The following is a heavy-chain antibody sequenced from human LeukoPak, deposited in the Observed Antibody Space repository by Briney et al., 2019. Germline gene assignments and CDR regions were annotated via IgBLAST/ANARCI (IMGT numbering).Heavy chain of an antibody. CDR2: ISADGIDK. CDR1: GFPFSNYG. J-gene: IGHJ4*02. V-gene: IGHV3-30*18. CDR3: AKDKGREGDY. Sequence: GRSLRLSCAASGFPFSNYGMHWVRQAPGKALEWVAVISADGIDKYYGDSVKGRFTISRDNSKNTLYLRMSSLRPEDTAVYYCAKDKGREGDYWGQGNLVTVSS.